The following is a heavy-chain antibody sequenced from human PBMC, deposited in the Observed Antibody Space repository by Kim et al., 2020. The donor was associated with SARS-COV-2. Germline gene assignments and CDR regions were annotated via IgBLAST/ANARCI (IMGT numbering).Heavy chain of an antibody. D-gene: IGHD6-6*01. CDR3: ARDRRYFDY. Sequence: SASTNYTPALKRRVTISVDTSKNQFSLKLSSVTAADTAVYYCARDRRYFDYWGQGTLVTVSS. J-gene: IGHJ4*02. V-gene: IGHV4-59*01. CDR2: SAST.